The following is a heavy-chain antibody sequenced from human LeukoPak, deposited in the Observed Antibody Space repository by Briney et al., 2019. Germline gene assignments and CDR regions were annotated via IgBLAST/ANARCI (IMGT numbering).Heavy chain of an antibody. CDR3: ARTYKFLEGY. D-gene: IGHD1-14*01. V-gene: IGHV4-39*01. J-gene: IGHJ4*02. CDR2: IYYSGST. CDR1: GGSISSSSYY. Sequence: SETLSLTCIVSGGSISSSSYYWGWIRQPPGKGLEWIGSIYYSGSTYYNPSLKSRVTISVDTSKNQFSLRLNSVTAADTAVYYCARTYKFLEGYWGQGTLVTVSS.